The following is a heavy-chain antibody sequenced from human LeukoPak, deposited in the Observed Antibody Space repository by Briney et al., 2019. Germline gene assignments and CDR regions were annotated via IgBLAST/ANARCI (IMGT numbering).Heavy chain of an antibody. V-gene: IGHV7-4-1*02. CDR2: INTNTGNP. CDR3: ARSGNDGDYLGVGFDY. J-gene: IGHJ4*02. CDR1: GYTFTTYA. Sequence: ASVKISCKTSGYTFTTYAINWVRQAPGQGLEWMGWINTNTGNPTYAQGFTGRFVFSLDTSVSTTYLQISSLKAEDTAIYYCARSGNDGDYLGVGFDYWGQGALVTVSS. D-gene: IGHD4-17*01.